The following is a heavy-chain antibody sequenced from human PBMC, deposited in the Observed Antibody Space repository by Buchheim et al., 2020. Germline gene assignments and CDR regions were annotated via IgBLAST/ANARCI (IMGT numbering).Heavy chain of an antibody. J-gene: IGHJ4*02. CDR3: ARGHSFDRSGYWGFDY. CDR1: GFTFSTYS. Sequence: EVQLVESGGNLVQPGGSLRLTCAASGFTFSTYSMNWVRQAPGKGLEWVSYTSSTSPRIYYVDSVKGRFTISRDNARNSLYLQMDGLRDEDTAVYYCARGHSFDRSGYWGFDYWGQGTL. V-gene: IGHV3-48*02. D-gene: IGHD3-22*01. CDR2: TSSTSPRI.